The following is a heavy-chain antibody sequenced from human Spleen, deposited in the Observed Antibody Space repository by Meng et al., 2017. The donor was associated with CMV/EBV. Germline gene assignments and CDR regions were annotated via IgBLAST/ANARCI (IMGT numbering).Heavy chain of an antibody. CDR1: GFNFSIYA. Sequence: GESLKISCAVSGFNFSIYAMNWVRQAPGKVLEWVSSICKSSSVIFHADSMKGRFTISRDNAKNSLYLQMNSLSVEDTAVYYCAIVSQFWRGYYTDLWGQGTLVTFSS. V-gene: IGHV3-21*01. D-gene: IGHD3-3*01. CDR2: ICKSSSVI. J-gene: IGHJ4*02. CDR3: AIVSQFWRGYYTDL.